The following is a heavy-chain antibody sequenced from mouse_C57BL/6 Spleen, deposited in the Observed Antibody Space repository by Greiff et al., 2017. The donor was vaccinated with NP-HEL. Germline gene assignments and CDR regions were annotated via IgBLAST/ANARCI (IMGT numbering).Heavy chain of an antibody. Sequence: EVQLQQSGAELVRPGASVKLSCTASGFNITDDYMHWVKQRPEQGLEWIGWIDPENGDTEYASKFQGKATITADTSSNTAYLQLSSLTSEDTAVYYCTTRFITTVVDYAMDYWGQGTSVTVSS. D-gene: IGHD1-1*01. J-gene: IGHJ4*01. V-gene: IGHV14-4*01. CDR1: GFNITDDY. CDR3: TTRFITTVVDYAMDY. CDR2: IDPENGDT.